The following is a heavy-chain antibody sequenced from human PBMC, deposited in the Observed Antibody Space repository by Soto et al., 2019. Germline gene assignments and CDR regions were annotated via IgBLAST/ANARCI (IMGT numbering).Heavy chain of an antibody. CDR3: ANWGGTTGTEDAFDI. D-gene: IGHD1-1*01. J-gene: IGHJ3*02. Sequence: PGGALRLSCAASGFTFSSYAMSWVRQAPGKGLEWVSAISGSGGSTYYADSVKGRFTISRDNSKNTLYLQMNSLRAEDTAVYYCANWGGTTGTEDAFDIWGQGTMVTVSS. V-gene: IGHV3-23*01. CDR1: GFTFSSYA. CDR2: ISGSGGST.